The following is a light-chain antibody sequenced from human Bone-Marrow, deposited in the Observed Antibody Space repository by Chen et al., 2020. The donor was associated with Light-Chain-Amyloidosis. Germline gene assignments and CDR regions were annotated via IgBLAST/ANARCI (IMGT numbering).Light chain of an antibody. CDR2: EVT. Sequence: QSALTQPASVSGSPGQSINIPCTGTSSDVGGDNHVSWYQQHPDKAPKLMIYEVTKRPSWVPDRFSGSKSDNTASLTISGLQTEDEADYFCSSYTITNTLVFGSGTRVTVL. CDR1: SSDVGGDNH. CDR3: SSYTITNTLV. V-gene: IGLV2-14*01. J-gene: IGLJ1*01.